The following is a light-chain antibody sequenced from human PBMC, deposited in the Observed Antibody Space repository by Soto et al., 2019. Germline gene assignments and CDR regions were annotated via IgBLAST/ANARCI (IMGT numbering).Light chain of an antibody. CDR3: QQYYSTPYT. V-gene: IGKV4-1*01. J-gene: IGKJ2*01. CDR1: QSVLYSSNNKNY. Sequence: DIVMTQSPDSLAVSLGERATINCKSSQSVLYSSNNKNYLAWYQQKPGQPPKLLIYWASTRESGVPDRFSGRGSGTDFPLNISSLQAEDVAVYYCQQYYSTPYTFGQGTKLEIK. CDR2: WAS.